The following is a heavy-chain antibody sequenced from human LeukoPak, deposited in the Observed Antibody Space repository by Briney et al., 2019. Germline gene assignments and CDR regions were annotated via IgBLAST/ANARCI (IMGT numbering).Heavy chain of an antibody. V-gene: IGHV4-30-4*08. D-gene: IGHD3-3*01. CDR2: IYYSGST. Sequence: SETLSLTCTVSGGSISSGDYYWSWIRQPPGKGLEWIGYIYYSGSTYYNPSLKSRVTISVDTSKNQFSLKLSSVTAADTAVYYCARAQDFWSGYYFDYWGQGTLVTVSS. CDR3: ARAQDFWSGYYFDY. CDR1: GGSISSGDYY. J-gene: IGHJ4*02.